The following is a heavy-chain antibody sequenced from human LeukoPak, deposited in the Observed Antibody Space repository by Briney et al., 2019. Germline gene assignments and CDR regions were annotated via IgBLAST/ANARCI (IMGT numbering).Heavy chain of an antibody. CDR3: ARGRRGGYYYGSESVLCY. CDR1: GYTFTSYD. D-gene: IGHD3-10*01. Sequence: ASVKVSCKASGYTFTSYDINWVRQATGQGLEWMGWMNPNSGNTGYAQKFQGRVTMTRNTSISTAYMELSSLRSEDTAVYYCARGRRGGYYYGSESVLCYWGQGTLVTVSS. V-gene: IGHV1-8*01. J-gene: IGHJ4*02. CDR2: MNPNSGNT.